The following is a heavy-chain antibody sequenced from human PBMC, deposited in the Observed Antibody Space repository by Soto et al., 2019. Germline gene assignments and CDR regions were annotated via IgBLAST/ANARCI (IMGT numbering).Heavy chain of an antibody. Sequence: QVQLVQSGAEVKKPGASVKVSCKASGYTFTSYGISWVRQAPGQGLEWMGWISTYNGNTKYAQKLQGRVTMTTDTSTRTAYMELMRLRADDTAVFYCAREMVRGVGSDYWGQGTLVTVSS. V-gene: IGHV1-18*01. J-gene: IGHJ4*02. CDR1: GYTFTSYG. CDR2: ISTYNGNT. D-gene: IGHD3-10*01. CDR3: AREMVRGVGSDY.